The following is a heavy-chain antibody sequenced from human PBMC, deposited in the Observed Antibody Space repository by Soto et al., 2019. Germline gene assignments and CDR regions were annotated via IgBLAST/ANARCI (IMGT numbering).Heavy chain of an antibody. V-gene: IGHV4-39*01. D-gene: IGHD2-21*02. Sequence: SETLSLTCTVSGGSISSSSYYWGWIRQPPGKGLEWIGSIYYSGSTYYNPSLKSRVTISVDTSKNQFSLKLSSVTAADTAVYYCAIHGWEADSYFSFDYWGQGTLVTVSS. CDR2: IYYSGST. J-gene: IGHJ4*02. CDR1: GGSISSSSYY. CDR3: AIHGWEADSYFSFDY.